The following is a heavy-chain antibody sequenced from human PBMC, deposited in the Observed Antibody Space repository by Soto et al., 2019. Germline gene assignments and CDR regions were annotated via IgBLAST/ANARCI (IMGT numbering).Heavy chain of an antibody. J-gene: IGHJ4*02. V-gene: IGHV1-69*13. Sequence: GASVKVSCKASGYTFSNYGISWVRQAPGQGLEWMGGIIPIFGTANYAQKFQGRVTITADESTSTAYMELSSLRSEDTAVYYCARDQGWLQQFDYWGQGTLVTVSS. D-gene: IGHD5-12*01. CDR3: ARDQGWLQQFDY. CDR1: GYTFSNYG. CDR2: IIPIFGTA.